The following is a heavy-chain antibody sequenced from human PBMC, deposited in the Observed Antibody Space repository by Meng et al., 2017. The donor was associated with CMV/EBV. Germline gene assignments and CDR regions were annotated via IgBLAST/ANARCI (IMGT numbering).Heavy chain of an antibody. V-gene: IGHV1-46*01. CDR2: INPSGGST. D-gene: IGHD3-10*01. CDR1: GNTFTSYY. Sequence: QVQLVQSGAEVKKPGASVKVSCKASGNTFTSYYMHWVRQAPGQGLEWVGIINPSGGSTSYAQKFQGRVTMTRDTSTSTVYMELSSLRSEDTAVYYCVAQGITMVRGVKPTDYFDYWGQGTLVTVSS. CDR3: VAQGITMVRGVKPTDYFDY. J-gene: IGHJ4*02.